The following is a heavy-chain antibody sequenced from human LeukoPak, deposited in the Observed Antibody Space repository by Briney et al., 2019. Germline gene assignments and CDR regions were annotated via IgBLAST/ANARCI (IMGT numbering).Heavy chain of an antibody. D-gene: IGHD3-9*01. V-gene: IGHV3-23*01. CDR1: GFTFSSSA. Sequence: PGGSLRLSCAASGFTFSSSAMSWVRQAPGKGLEWVSGISGSGRSTYYADSVKGRFTISRDNAKNSLYLQMNSLRAEDTAVYYCARDSVLRYFDWLFPYYMDVWGKGTTVTISS. CDR2: ISGSGRST. J-gene: IGHJ6*03. CDR3: ARDSVLRYFDWLFPYYMDV.